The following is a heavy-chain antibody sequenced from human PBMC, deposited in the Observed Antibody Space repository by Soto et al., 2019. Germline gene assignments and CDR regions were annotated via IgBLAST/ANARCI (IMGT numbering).Heavy chain of an antibody. CDR2: IDPGDSYT. CDR3: ASTYSSGWYPIDY. CDR1: GYSFTNYW. Sequence: PGESLKISCKGSGYSFTNYWISWVRQMPGKGLEWMGRIDPGDSYTNYSPSFQGHVTISADKSISTAYLQWSSLKASDTAMYYCASTYSSGWYPIDYWGQGTLVTVSS. V-gene: IGHV5-10-1*01. D-gene: IGHD6-19*01. J-gene: IGHJ4*02.